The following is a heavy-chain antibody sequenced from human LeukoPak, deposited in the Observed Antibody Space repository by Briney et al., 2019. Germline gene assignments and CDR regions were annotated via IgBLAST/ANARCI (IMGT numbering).Heavy chain of an antibody. V-gene: IGHV3-23*01. J-gene: IGHJ4*02. CDR2: IGSSGGGI. Sequence: GGSLRLSCAASGFTFSTYTMYWVRHPPGQRLEWVSIIGSSGGGIHYADSVKGRFTISRDNSKNALYLQMNSLRVEDTAVYYCAIDPNWGTHSWGQGVLVTVSS. D-gene: IGHD7-27*01. CDR1: GFTFSTYT. CDR3: AIDPNWGTHS.